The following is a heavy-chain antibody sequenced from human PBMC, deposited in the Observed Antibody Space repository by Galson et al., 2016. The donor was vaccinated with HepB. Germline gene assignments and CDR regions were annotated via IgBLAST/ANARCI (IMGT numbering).Heavy chain of an antibody. V-gene: IGHV4-4*02. J-gene: IGHJ5*02. D-gene: IGHD2-2*01. CDR1: GASINDSTW. Sequence: SETLSLTCTVSGASINDSTWWTWVSQAPGRGLEWIGEIYHTETTNNNPFLSSRFTLSIDKSRNQFSLTLTSATAADPAVYYCARASIIPGARMIFDPWGQGTLVTVSS. CDR3: ARASIIPGARMIFDP. CDR2: IYHTETT.